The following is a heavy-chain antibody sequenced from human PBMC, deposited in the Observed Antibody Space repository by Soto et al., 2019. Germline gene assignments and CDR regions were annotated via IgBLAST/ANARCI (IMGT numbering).Heavy chain of an antibody. CDR2: IFHSGST. CDR3: ARGGDYDNYFDY. D-gene: IGHD3-22*01. J-gene: IGHJ4*02. V-gene: IGHV4-31*03. Sequence: SETLSLTCTVSGGSISSGGYYWSWIRQHTGKGLEWIGYIFHSGSTYYNPSLRSRVTTSVDTSKNQFSLKLSSVTAADTAVYYCARGGDYDNYFDYWGQGTLVTVSS. CDR1: GGSISSGGYY.